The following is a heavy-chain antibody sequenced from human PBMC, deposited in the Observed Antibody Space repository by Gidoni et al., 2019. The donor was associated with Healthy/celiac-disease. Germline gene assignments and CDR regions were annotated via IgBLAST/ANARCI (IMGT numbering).Heavy chain of an antibody. CDR2: IYSGGST. D-gene: IGHD3-3*01. CDR1: GFTVSSNY. CDR3: ARDHRSGYYIGLDY. J-gene: IGHJ4*02. V-gene: IGHV3-66*02. Sequence: EVQLVESGGGLVQPGGSLRLSCAASGFTVSSNYMSWVRQAPGKGLEWVSVIYSGGSTYYADSVKGRFTISRDNSKNTLYLQMNSLRAEDTAVYYCARDHRSGYYIGLDYWGQGTLVTVSS.